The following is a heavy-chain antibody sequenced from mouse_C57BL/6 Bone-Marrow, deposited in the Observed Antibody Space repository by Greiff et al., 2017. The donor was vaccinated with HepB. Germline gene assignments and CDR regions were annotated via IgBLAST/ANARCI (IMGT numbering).Heavy chain of an antibody. J-gene: IGHJ3*01. CDR3: ARDDYAPAY. CDR1: GYPFTRYW. Sequence: LPPPGASLFPPGASVTLSCTASGYPFTRYWMHWVKQRPGHGLEWIGMIHPNSGSTNYTAKFKSTAPLTVDNSSSTAYMQLSSRTSEDSAVYYCARDDYAPAYWGQGTLVTVSA. CDR2: IHPNSGST. V-gene: IGHV1-64*01. D-gene: IGHD2-4*01.